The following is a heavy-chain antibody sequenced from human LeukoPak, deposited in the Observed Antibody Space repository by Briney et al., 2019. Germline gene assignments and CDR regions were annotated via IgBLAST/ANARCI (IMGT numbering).Heavy chain of an antibody. CDR1: GGSFSGYY. CDR2: INHSGST. CDR3: ARRVVPAAIGETYYYYGMDV. Sequence: SETLSLTCAVYGGSFSGYYWSWIRQPPGKGLEWIGEINHSGSTNYNPSLKGRVTISVDTSKNQFSLKLSSVTAADTAVYYCARRVVPAAIGETYYYYGMDVWGQGTTVTVSS. V-gene: IGHV4-34*01. D-gene: IGHD2-2*02. J-gene: IGHJ6*02.